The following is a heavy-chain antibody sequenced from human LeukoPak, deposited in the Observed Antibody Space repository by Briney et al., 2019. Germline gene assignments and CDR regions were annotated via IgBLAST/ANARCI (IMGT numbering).Heavy chain of an antibody. CDR1: GGTFSSYA. CDR3: AREGDSGSWSLAFDI. D-gene: IGHD1-26*01. CDR2: IIPISGTA. Sequence: ASVKVSCKASGGTFSSYAISWVRQAPGQGLEWMGGIIPISGTANYAQKFQGRVTITADESTSTAYMELSSLRSEDTAVYYCAREGDSGSWSLAFDIWGQGTMVTVSS. V-gene: IGHV1-69*13. J-gene: IGHJ3*02.